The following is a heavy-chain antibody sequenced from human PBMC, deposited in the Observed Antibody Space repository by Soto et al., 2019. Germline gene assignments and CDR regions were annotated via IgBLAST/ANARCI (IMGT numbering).Heavy chain of an antibody. CDR3: ARDGSRGSYYFYGMDV. CDR1: GYTFTSYG. V-gene: IGHV1-18*01. J-gene: IGHJ6*02. CDR2: ISAYNGNT. D-gene: IGHD2-2*01. Sequence: ASVKVSCKASGYTFTSYGISWVRQAPGQGLEWMGWISAYNGNTNYAQKLQGRVTMTTDTSTSTAYMELRSLRSDDTAVYYCARDGSRGSYYFYGMDVWGQGTMVTVSS.